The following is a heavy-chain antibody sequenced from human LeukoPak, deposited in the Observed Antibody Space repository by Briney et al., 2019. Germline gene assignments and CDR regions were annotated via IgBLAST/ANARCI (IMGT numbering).Heavy chain of an antibody. Sequence: SETLSLTCAVYGGSFSGYYWSWIRQPPGKGLEWIGEINHSGSTNYNPSLKSRVTISVDTSKNQFSLKLSSVTAADTALYYCTRELAGTTVEDWGQGTLVTVSS. D-gene: IGHD1-1*01. CDR3: TRELAGTTVED. V-gene: IGHV4-34*01. J-gene: IGHJ4*02. CDR1: GGSFSGYY. CDR2: INHSGST.